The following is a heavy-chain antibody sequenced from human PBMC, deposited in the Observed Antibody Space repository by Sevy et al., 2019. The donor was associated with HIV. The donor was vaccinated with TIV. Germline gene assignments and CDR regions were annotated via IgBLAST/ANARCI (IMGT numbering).Heavy chain of an antibody. D-gene: IGHD3-22*01. CDR3: ARDFDSNVSFKYYYGMDV. V-gene: IGHV3-30-3*01. CDR2: TSYDGNKE. CDR1: GFSFRSHT. J-gene: IGHJ6*02. Sequence: GGSLRLSRVASGFSFRSHTMHWVRQAPGKGPERVAVTSYDGNKEHYVDSVKGRFTISRDNSKNTLYLEMNTLRAEDTAVYYCARDFDSNVSFKYYYGMDVWGQGTTVTVSS.